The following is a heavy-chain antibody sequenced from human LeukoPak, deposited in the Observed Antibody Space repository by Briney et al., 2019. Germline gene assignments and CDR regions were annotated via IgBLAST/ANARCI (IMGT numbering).Heavy chain of an antibody. CDR1: GFTFNDYY. CDR2: ISSSGTYT. V-gene: IGHV3-11*06. D-gene: IGHD3-10*01. J-gene: IGHJ4*02. CDR3: GKAGGSYYGSGSDLIDS. Sequence: GGSLRLSCAASGFTFNDYYMNWIRQAPGKGLEWLSYISSSGTYTNYADSVRGRFTISRDNARNSVHLQMNNLRVEDTAVYYCGKAGGSYYGSGSDLIDSWGQGTLVTVSS.